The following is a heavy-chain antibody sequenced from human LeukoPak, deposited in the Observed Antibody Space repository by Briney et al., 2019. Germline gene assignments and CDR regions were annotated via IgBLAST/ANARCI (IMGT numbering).Heavy chain of an antibody. Sequence: QSGGSLRLSCAASGFTFSSYWMHWVRQAPGKGLEWVSRINEDGSIITYADSVKGRVTISRDNAKNTLYLQMNSLRADDTAVYYCARDRDGTGNYPLDYWGQGTLVIVSS. CDR3: ARDRDGTGNYPLDY. J-gene: IGHJ4*02. V-gene: IGHV3-74*01. CDR2: INEDGSII. CDR1: GFTFSSYW. D-gene: IGHD3-10*01.